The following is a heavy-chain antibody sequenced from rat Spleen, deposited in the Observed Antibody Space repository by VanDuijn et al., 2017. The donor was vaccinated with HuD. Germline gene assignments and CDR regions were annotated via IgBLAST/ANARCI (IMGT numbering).Heavy chain of an antibody. CDR2: ISYSGST. CDR3: GRDNNYKAY. Sequence: EVQLQESGPGLVKSSQSLSLTCSVTGYSITSNYWGWIRKFPGNKMEWMAYISYSGSTGFNPSLKSRISITRDTSKNQFFLQVNSVTTEDTATYYCGRDNNYKAYWGQGVMVTVSS. CDR1: GYSITSNY. J-gene: IGHJ2*01. V-gene: IGHV3-1*01. D-gene: IGHD1-10*01.